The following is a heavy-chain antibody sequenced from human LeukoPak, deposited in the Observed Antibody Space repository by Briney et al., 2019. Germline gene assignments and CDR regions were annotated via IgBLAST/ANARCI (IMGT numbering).Heavy chain of an antibody. D-gene: IGHD6-13*01. CDR1: GFTFSSYA. CDR3: ARVRSSSWYGGVGY. Sequence: GGSLRLSCAASGFTFSSYAMHWVRQAPGKGLEWVAVISYDGSNKYYADSVKGRFTISRDNSKNTLYLQMNSLRAEDTAVYYCARVRSSSWYGGVGYWGQGTLVTVSS. V-gene: IGHV3-30-3*01. CDR2: ISYDGSNK. J-gene: IGHJ4*02.